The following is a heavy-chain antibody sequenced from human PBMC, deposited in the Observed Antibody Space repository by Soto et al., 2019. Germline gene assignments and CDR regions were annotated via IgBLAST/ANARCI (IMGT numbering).Heavy chain of an antibody. CDR2: ISGSGDST. J-gene: IGHJ4*02. D-gene: IGHD6-19*01. V-gene: IGHV3-23*01. CDR3: SRRSSRWYFDY. Sequence: EVQLLESGGGLGQPGGSLRLSCAASGFTFSSYTMSWVRQAPGKGLEWVSVISGSGDSTYYADSVKVRFTISRDNSKNTLYLQMNSLRAEDTAVYYCSRRSSRWYFDYWGQGTLVTVSS. CDR1: GFTFSSYT.